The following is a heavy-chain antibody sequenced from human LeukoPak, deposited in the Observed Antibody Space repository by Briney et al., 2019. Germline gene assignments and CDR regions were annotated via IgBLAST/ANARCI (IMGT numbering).Heavy chain of an antibody. Sequence: GASVKVSCKASGYTFTTYAMNWLRQAPGQGLEWMGWINTNTGNPTYAQGFTGLFVFSLDTSVSTSYLQISSLKADDTAVYYCARANLWFGELGWIDPWGQGTLVTVSS. CDR3: ARANLWFGELGWIDP. CDR1: GYTFTTYA. V-gene: IGHV7-4-1*02. J-gene: IGHJ5*02. D-gene: IGHD3-10*01. CDR2: INTNTGNP.